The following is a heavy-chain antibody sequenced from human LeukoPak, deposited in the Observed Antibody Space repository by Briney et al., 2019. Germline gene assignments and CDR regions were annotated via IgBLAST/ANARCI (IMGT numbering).Heavy chain of an antibody. CDR1: GGTFSSYA. Sequence: VASVKVSCEASGGTFSSYAISWVRQAPGQGLEWMGRIIPILGIANYAQKFQGRVTITADKSTSTAYMELSSLRSEDTAVYYCARDSSQEYFDYWGQGTLVTVSS. D-gene: IGHD6-6*01. CDR3: ARDSSQEYFDY. V-gene: IGHV1-69*04. CDR2: IIPILGIA. J-gene: IGHJ4*02.